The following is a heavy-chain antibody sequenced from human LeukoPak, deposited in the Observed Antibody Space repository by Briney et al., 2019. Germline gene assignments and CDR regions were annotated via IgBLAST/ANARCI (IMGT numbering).Heavy chain of an antibody. CDR2: INHSGST. Sequence: SETLSLTCAVYGGSFSGYYWSWIRQPPGKGLEWIGEINHSGSTNYNPSLKSRVTISVDTSKNQFSLKLSSVTAADTAVYYCARVLKATITVDYWGQGTLVTVSS. CDR3: ARVLKATITVDY. D-gene: IGHD5-24*01. J-gene: IGHJ4*02. V-gene: IGHV4-34*01. CDR1: GGSFSGYY.